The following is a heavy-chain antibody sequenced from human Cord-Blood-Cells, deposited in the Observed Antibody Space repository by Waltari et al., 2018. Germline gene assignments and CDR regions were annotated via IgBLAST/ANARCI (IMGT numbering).Heavy chain of an antibody. D-gene: IGHD1-26*01. CDR2: ISSSSSYI. CDR3: ARDRDGSYYAFDI. J-gene: IGHJ3*02. CDR1: GLTVSSYS. V-gene: IGHV3-21*01. Sequence: EVQLVESGGCLFKPGGSLRLSCAPSGLTVSSYSMNWVRHAPGKGLECVSSISSSSSYIYYADSVKGRFTISRDNAKNSLYLQMNSLRAEDTAVYYCARDRDGSYYAFDIWGQGTMVTVSS.